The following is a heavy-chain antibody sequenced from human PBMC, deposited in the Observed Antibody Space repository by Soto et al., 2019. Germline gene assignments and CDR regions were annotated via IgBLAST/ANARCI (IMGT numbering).Heavy chain of an antibody. Sequence: QVQLVESGGGVVQPGGSLRLSCAASGFTFSRYGMHWVRQAPGKGLEWVAVMSYDGNNKYYADSVKGRFTGSRDNSRNTQYLQMNSLKVEDTAVYFCAKGFLSGGYCANGVCYHFDYWGQGTPVTVSS. CDR2: MSYDGNNK. CDR1: GFTFSRYG. J-gene: IGHJ4*02. V-gene: IGHV3-30*18. D-gene: IGHD2-8*01. CDR3: AKGFLSGGYCANGVCYHFDY.